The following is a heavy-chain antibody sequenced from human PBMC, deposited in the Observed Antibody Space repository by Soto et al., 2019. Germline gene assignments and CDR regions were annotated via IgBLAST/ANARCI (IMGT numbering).Heavy chain of an antibody. CDR3: ARGSGSGSYYNAGNAFDI. D-gene: IGHD3-10*01. CDR2: ISSSSSYI. CDR1: GFTFSSYS. V-gene: IGHV3-21*01. J-gene: IGHJ3*02. Sequence: ESGGGLVKPGGSLRLSCAASGFTFSSYSMNWVRQAPGKGLEWVSSISSSSSYIYYADSVKGRFTISRDNAKNSLYLQMNSLRAEDTAVYYCARGSGSGSYYNAGNAFDIWGQGTMVTVSS.